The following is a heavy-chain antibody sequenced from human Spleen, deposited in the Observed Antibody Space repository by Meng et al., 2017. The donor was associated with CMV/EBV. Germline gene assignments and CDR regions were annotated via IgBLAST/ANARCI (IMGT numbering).Heavy chain of an antibody. CDR1: FISSW. J-gene: IGHJ5*02. V-gene: IGHV3-74*01. D-gene: IGHD2-2*01. CDR3: ARDALGCSAANCYASNRFDP. CDR2: INGDGSTT. Sequence: FISSWMHWVRQAPGKGLVLVSRINGDGSTTNYADSVKGRFTISRDNAKNTLYLQMNSLRAEDTAVYYCARDALGCSAANCYASNRFDPWGQGTLVTVSS.